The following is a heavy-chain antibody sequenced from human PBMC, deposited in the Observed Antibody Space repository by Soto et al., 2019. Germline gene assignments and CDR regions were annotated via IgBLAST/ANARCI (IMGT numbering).Heavy chain of an antibody. CDR2: INPNSGGT. J-gene: IGHJ6*02. CDR1: GYTFTGYY. D-gene: IGHD6-13*01. Sequence: ASVKVSCKASGYTFTGYYMHWVRQAPGQGLEWMGWINPNSGGTNYAQKFQGWVTMTRDTSISTAYMELSRLRSDDTAVYYCARDPIAAASPLYGMDVWGQGTTVTVSS. CDR3: ARDPIAAASPLYGMDV. V-gene: IGHV1-2*04.